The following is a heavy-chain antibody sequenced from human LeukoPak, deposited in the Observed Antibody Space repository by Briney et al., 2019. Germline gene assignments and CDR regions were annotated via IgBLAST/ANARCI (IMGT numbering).Heavy chain of an antibody. J-gene: IGHJ4*02. D-gene: IGHD3-22*01. CDR2: FDPEDGET. CDR1: GYTLTELS. Sequence: GASVKVSCKVSGYTLTELSMHWVRQAPGKGLEWMGGFDPEDGETIYAQKLQGRVTMTEDTSTDTAYMELSSLRSEDTAVYYCAVRYYYDSSGSIRFGYYFDYWGQGTLVTVSS. CDR3: AVRYYYDSSGSIRFGYYFDY. V-gene: IGHV1-24*01.